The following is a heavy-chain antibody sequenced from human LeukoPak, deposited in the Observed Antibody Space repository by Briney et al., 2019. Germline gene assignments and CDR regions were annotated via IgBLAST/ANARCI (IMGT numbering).Heavy chain of an antibody. CDR2: IKLDGSEQ. V-gene: IGHV3-7*01. CDR3: ARDQTYYDSSGYYSSPTETYYYYYMDV. D-gene: IGHD3-22*01. CDR1: GFTFSSSW. Sequence: GGSLRLSCAASGFTFSSSWMCWVRQAPGKGLEWVANIKLDGSEQYYVDSVKGRLTISRDNAKNTLYLQMNSLRAEDTAVYYCARDQTYYDSSGYYSSPTETYYYYYMDVWGKGTTVSVSS. J-gene: IGHJ6*03.